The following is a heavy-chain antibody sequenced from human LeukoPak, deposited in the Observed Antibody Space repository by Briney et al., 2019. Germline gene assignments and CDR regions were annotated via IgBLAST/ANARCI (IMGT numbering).Heavy chain of an antibody. CDR1: GGSFSGYY. CDR2: INHSGST. Sequence: PSETLSLTCAVYGGSFSGYYWSWIRQPPGKGLEWIGEINHSGSTNYNPSLKSRVTISVDTSKNQFPLKLSSVTAADTAVYYCARGHPHYDFWSGYPPGWYFDLWGRGTLVTVSS. D-gene: IGHD3-3*01. CDR3: ARGHPHYDFWSGYPPGWYFDL. J-gene: IGHJ2*01. V-gene: IGHV4-34*01.